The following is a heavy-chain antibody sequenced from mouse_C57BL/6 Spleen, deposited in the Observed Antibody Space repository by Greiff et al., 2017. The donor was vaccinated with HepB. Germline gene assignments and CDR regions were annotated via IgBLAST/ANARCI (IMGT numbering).Heavy chain of an antibody. CDR3: ASPFYYGSSHYYAMDY. CDR1: GFNIKDYY. D-gene: IGHD1-1*01. Sequence: VQLKQSGAELVKPGASVKLSCTASGFNIKDYYMHWVKQRTEQGLEWIGRLDPEDGETKYAPKFQGKATITADTSSNTAYLQLSSLTSEDTAVYYCASPFYYGSSHYYAMDYWGQGTSVTVSS. J-gene: IGHJ4*01. CDR2: LDPEDGET. V-gene: IGHV14-2*01.